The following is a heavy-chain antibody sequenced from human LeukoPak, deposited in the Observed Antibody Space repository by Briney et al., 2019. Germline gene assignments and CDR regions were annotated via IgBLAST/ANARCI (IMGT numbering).Heavy chain of an antibody. CDR1: GFTFSSYS. Sequence: GGSLRLSCAASGFTFSSYSMNWVRQAPGKGLEWVSSISSSSSYIYYADSVKGRFTISRDNAKNSLYLQMNSLRAEDTAVYYCARGRPGWIQLWLRPPFDYWGQGTLVTVSS. D-gene: IGHD5-18*01. CDR2: ISSSSSYI. J-gene: IGHJ4*02. CDR3: ARGRPGWIQLWLRPPFDY. V-gene: IGHV3-21*01.